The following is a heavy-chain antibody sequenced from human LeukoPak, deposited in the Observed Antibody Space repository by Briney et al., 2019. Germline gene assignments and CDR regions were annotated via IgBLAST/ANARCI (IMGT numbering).Heavy chain of an antibody. CDR3: ARERPPGDSSNWFLEGYFDI. J-gene: IGHJ4*02. CDR2: IIPIFGTA. V-gene: IGHV1-69*05. Sequence: ASVKVSCKASGGTFSSHAITWVRQAPGQGLEWMGRIIPIFGTANYAQKFQGRVTITTDESTSTAYMERSTLRSDDTAVYYCARERPPGDSSNWFLEGYFDIWGQGTLVTDSS. CDR1: GGTFSSHA. D-gene: IGHD6-13*01.